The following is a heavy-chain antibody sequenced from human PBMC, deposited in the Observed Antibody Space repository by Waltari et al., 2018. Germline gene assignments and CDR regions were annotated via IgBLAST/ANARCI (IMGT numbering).Heavy chain of an antibody. J-gene: IGHJ4*02. CDR3: AKLNVVVVAATKNLPYFDY. Sequence: EVQLLESGGGLVQPGGSLRLSCAASGFTFSSYAMSWVRQAPGKGLEWVSAISGSGGSTYYADSVKGRFTISRDKSKNTLYLQMNSLRAEDTAVYYCAKLNVVVVAATKNLPYFDYWGQGTLVTVSS. CDR2: ISGSGGST. V-gene: IGHV3-23*01. D-gene: IGHD2-15*01. CDR1: GFTFSSYA.